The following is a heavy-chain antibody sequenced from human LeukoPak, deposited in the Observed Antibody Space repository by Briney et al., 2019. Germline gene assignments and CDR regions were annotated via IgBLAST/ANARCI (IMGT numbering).Heavy chain of an antibody. CDR1: EFTFSSYA. D-gene: IGHD3-22*01. J-gene: IGHJ3*02. CDR2: ISGSGGST. V-gene: IGHV3-23*01. CDR3: ARVITMIVVVKVGAFDI. Sequence: PGGSLRLSCAASEFTFSSYAMSWVRQAPGKGLEWVSAISGSGGSTYYADSVKGRFTISRDNSKNTLYLQMNSLRAEDTAVYYCARVITMIVVVKVGAFDIWGQGTMVTVSS.